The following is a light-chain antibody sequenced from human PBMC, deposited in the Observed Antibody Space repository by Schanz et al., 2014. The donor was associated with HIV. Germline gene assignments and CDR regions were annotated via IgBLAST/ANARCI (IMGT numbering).Light chain of an antibody. CDR1: QIISTS. V-gene: IGKV3D-15*01. CDR3: QQYKIWPIT. Sequence: VLTQSPATLSAYPGERVTLSCRTTQIISTSLAWYQQRPGQPPRLLLYGASSRATGIPDRFSGSGSGTDFTLTISSLQSEDFALYYCQQYKIWPITFGRGTRLEVK. CDR2: GAS. J-gene: IGKJ5*01.